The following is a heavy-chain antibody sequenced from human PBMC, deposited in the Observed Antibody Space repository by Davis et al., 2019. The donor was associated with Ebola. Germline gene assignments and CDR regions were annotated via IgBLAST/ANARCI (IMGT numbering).Heavy chain of an antibody. CDR1: GGSFSGYY. CDR3: ARDRYYYGSGSYYLRPSSYYFDY. Sequence: MPSETLSLTCAVYGGSFSGYYWSWIRQPPGKGLEWIGEINHSGSTNYNPSLKSRVTISVDTSKNQFSLKLSSVTAADTAVYYCARDRYYYGSGSYYLRPSSYYFDYWGQGTLVTVSS. J-gene: IGHJ4*02. V-gene: IGHV4-34*01. D-gene: IGHD3-10*01. CDR2: INHSGST.